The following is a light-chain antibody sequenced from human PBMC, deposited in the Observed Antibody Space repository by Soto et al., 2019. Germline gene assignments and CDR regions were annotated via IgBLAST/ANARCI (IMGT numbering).Light chain of an antibody. CDR3: CSYAGSYTYV. J-gene: IGLJ1*01. V-gene: IGLV2-11*01. CDR1: SSDVGGHDY. Sequence: QSSLTQPRSVSESPGQSVTISCTGTSSDVGGHDYVSWYQQYPGKAPKLLLSSVSKRPSGVPDRFSGSKSGSTASLTISGLQAEDEADYYCCSYAGSYTYVFGTGTKVTVL. CDR2: SVS.